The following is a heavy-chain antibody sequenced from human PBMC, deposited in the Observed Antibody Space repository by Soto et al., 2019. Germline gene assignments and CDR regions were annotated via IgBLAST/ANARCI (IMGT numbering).Heavy chain of an antibody. CDR2: TNQDGRYK. J-gene: IGHJ4*02. V-gene: IGHV3-7*04. Sequence: EASLIQSFRTSGFTLRNFRRSRQRQTPGEGLEWVANTNQDGRYKYYVDSVKVRFTIARDNAKNSLYLQMNSLRAEDTAVYYCATDLGTTMARHWGQGTPVTVSS. CDR1: GFTLRNFR. CDR3: ATDLGTTMARH. D-gene: IGHD1-1*01.